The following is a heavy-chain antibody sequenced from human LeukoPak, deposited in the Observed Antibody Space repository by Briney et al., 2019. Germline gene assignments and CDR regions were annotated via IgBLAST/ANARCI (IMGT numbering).Heavy chain of an antibody. CDR2: IKQDGSEK. CDR3: ARGYISPRMNWFDP. V-gene: IGHV3-7*05. J-gene: IGHJ5*02. CDR1: GFTFSSYW. Sequence: GGSLRLPCAASGFTFSSYWVSWVRQAPGKGLEWVANIKQDGSEKYYVDSLKGRFTISRDNAKNSLYLQMNSLRAEDTAVYYCARGYISPRMNWFDPWGQGTLVTVSS. D-gene: IGHD3-16*02.